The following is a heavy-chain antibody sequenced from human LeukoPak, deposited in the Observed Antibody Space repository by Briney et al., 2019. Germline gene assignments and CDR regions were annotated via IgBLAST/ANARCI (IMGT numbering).Heavy chain of an antibody. CDR2: INHSGST. V-gene: IGHV4-30-2*01. CDR1: GGSISSGGYY. D-gene: IGHD3-22*01. J-gene: IGHJ4*02. CDR3: VTYYFDSNGPKKNY. Sequence: SQALSLTCTVSGGSISSGGYYWSWIRQPPGKGLEWIGEINHSGSTNYNPSLKSRVTISVDTSKKQFSLKLSSVTAADTAVYYCVTYYFDSNGPKKNYWGQGTLVTVSS.